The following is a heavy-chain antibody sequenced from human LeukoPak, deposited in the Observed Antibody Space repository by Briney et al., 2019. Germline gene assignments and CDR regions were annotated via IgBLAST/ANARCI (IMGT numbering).Heavy chain of an antibody. CDR2: IYYSGST. Sequence: SETLSLTCTVSSGSISSYYWSWIRQPPGKGLEWIGYIYYSGSTNYNPSLKSRVTISVDTSKNQFSLKLSSVTAADTAVYYCARDAGVYWGQGTLVTVSS. V-gene: IGHV4-59*01. CDR3: ARDAGVY. J-gene: IGHJ4*02. CDR1: SGSISSYY. D-gene: IGHD3-10*01.